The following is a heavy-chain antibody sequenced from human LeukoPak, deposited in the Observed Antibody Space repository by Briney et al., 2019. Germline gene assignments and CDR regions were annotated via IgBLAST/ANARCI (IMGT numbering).Heavy chain of an antibody. CDR2: IYYSGST. Sequence: NPSQTLSLTCTVSGGSISSGGYYWSWIRQHPGKGLEWIGYIYYSGSTYYNPSLKSRVTISVDTSKNQFSLRLSSVTAADTAVYYCARGEMTGDIIDYWGQGTLVTVSP. CDR3: ARGEMTGDIIDY. V-gene: IGHV4-31*03. CDR1: GGSISSGGYY. D-gene: IGHD3-9*01. J-gene: IGHJ4*02.